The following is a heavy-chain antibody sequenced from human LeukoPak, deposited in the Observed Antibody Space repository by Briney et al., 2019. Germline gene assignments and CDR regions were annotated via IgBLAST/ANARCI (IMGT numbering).Heavy chain of an antibody. CDR2: LSYDGSNK. J-gene: IGHJ4*02. CDR3: ATEGDAGAIDSSGYYLYFAY. V-gene: IGHV3-30-3*01. D-gene: IGHD3-22*01. Sequence: PGGSLRLSCAASGLIFGTYAMHWVRQAPGKGLEWVALLSYDGSNKYYADSVKGRFTISRDNSKNTLYLQMNSLRSEDTAVYYCATEGDAGAIDSSGYYLYFAYWGQGTLVTVSS. CDR1: GLIFGTYA.